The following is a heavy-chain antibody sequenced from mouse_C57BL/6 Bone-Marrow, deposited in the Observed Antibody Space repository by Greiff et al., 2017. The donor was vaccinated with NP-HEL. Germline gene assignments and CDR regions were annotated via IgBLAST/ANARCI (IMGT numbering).Heavy chain of an antibody. CDR1: GFNIKDYY. D-gene: IGHD2-4*01. Sequence: EVQLQQSGAELVKPGASVKLSCTASGFNIKDYYMHWVKQRTEQGLEWIGRIDPEDGETKSAPKFQGKATITADTSSNTASLQLSSLTSEDTAVYYCARSTDYVGETWFAYWGQGTLVTVSA. CDR3: ARSTDYVGETWFAY. J-gene: IGHJ3*01. CDR2: IDPEDGET. V-gene: IGHV14-2*01.